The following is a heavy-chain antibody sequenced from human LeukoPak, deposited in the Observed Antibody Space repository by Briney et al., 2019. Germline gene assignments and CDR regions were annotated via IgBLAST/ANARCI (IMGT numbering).Heavy chain of an antibody. CDR1: GGSISSGYY. Sequence: SETLSLTCTVSGGSISSGYYWGWIRQPPGKGLEWIGSIYHSGSTYYNPSLKSRVTISVDTSKNQFSLKLSPVTAADTAVYYCARDVGATVDYWGQGTLVTVSS. J-gene: IGHJ4*02. D-gene: IGHD1-26*01. CDR2: IYHSGST. V-gene: IGHV4-38-2*02. CDR3: ARDVGATVDY.